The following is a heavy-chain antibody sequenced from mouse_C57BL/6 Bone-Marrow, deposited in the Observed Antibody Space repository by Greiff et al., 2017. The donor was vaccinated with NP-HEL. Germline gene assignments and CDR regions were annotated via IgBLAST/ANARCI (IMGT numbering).Heavy chain of an antibody. CDR2: INPSTGGT. V-gene: IGHV1-42*01. J-gene: IGHJ3*01. CDR1: GYSFTGYY. D-gene: IGHD2-4*01. CDR3: ARFGRLRPFAY. Sequence: VQLKQSGPELVKPGASVKISCKASGYSFTGYYMNWVKQSPEKSLEWIGEINPSTGGTTYNQKFKAKATLTVDKSSSTAYMQLKSLTSEDSAVYYCARFGRLRPFAYWGQGTLVTVSA.